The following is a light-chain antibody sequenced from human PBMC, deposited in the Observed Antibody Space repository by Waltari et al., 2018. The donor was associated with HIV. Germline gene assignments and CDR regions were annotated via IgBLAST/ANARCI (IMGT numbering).Light chain of an antibody. Sequence: EIVLTQSPDTLSLSPGERATLSCSASQSVSISLGWYQHKTGQAPRLLIYDASKRATGVPARFSGSGSGTDFTLTISSLEPEDFAVYFCQQRSSWYTFGQGTKLEIK. CDR1: QSVSIS. CDR3: QQRSSWYT. CDR2: DAS. V-gene: IGKV3-11*01. J-gene: IGKJ2*01.